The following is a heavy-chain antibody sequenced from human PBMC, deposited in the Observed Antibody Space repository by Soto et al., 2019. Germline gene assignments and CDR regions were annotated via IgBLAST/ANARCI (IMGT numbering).Heavy chain of an antibody. CDR1: GFTFSSYG. V-gene: IGHV3-33*01. Sequence: GGSLRLSCAASGFTFSSYGMHWVRQAPGKGLEWVAVIWYDGSNKYYADSVKGRFTISRDNSKNTLYLQMNSLRAEDTAVYYCAREGGPPLLLYPAGYFDYWGQGTLVTVSS. CDR3: AREGGPPLLLYPAGYFDY. J-gene: IGHJ4*02. D-gene: IGHD3-3*01. CDR2: IWYDGSNK.